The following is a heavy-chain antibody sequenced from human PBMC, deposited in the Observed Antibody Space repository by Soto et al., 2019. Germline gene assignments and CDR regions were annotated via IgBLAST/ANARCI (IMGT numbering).Heavy chain of an antibody. Sequence: QVHLVQSGAEVRKPGSSVKVSCKASGGSFTNYAINWVRQAPGQGLEWMGGIVPIFGTTNYAQPFQGRVTISADESTSIAHLELSSLTSQDTAVYYCARDSGRDSSGYLDYWGQGTLVTVSS. V-gene: IGHV1-69*12. J-gene: IGHJ4*02. CDR1: GGSFTNYA. CDR3: ARDSGRDSSGYLDY. CDR2: IVPIFGTT. D-gene: IGHD3-22*01.